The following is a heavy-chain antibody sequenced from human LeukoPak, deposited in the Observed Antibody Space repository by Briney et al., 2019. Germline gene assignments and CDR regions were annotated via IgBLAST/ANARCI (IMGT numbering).Heavy chain of an antibody. D-gene: IGHD1-26*01. CDR1: GFTFSSYS. Sequence: GGSLRLSCAASGFTFSSYSMNWVRQAPGKGLEWVSSISSSSSYIYYADSVKGRFTISRDDAKNSLYLQMNSLRAEDTAVYYCAGKEAYYYYMDVWGKGTTVTVSS. V-gene: IGHV3-21*01. J-gene: IGHJ6*03. CDR3: AGKEAYYYYMDV. CDR2: ISSSSSYI.